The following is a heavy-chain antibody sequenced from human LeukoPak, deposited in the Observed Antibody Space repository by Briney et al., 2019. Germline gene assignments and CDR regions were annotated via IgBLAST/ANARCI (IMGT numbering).Heavy chain of an antibody. Sequence: SETLSLTCAVYGGSFSGYYWSWIRQTPEKGLEWMGDINDSGATNYNPSLKSRVTISQDTSNSQFSLKVTSVTAADTAVYYCARGGLSSGWNYWGRGALVTVSS. J-gene: IGHJ4*02. CDR1: GGSFSGYY. D-gene: IGHD6-19*01. V-gene: IGHV4-34*01. CDR2: INDSGAT. CDR3: ARGGLSSGWNY.